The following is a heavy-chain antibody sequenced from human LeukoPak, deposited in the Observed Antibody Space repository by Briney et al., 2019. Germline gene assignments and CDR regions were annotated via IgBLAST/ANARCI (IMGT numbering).Heavy chain of an antibody. CDR2: IRYDGSNK. J-gene: IGHJ4*01. Sequence: GGSLRLSCAASGFTFRSYGMHWVRQAPGRGLEWVAFIRYDGSNKYYADSEKGLFTISRDNSKNTLYLQMNSLRAEDTAVYYCAKDQGGSYYATRFDYWSQGSLVTV. D-gene: IGHD1-26*01. CDR3: AKDQGGSYYATRFDY. V-gene: IGHV3-30*02. CDR1: GFTFRSYG.